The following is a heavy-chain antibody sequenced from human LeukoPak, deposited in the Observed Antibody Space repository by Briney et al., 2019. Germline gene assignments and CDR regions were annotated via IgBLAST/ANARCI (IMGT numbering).Heavy chain of an antibody. CDR2: INWNGGST. J-gene: IGHJ5*02. Sequence: GGPLRLSCAASGFTFDDYGMSWVRQAPGKGLEWVSGINWNGGSTGYADSVKGRFTISRDNAKNSLYLQMNSLRAEDTALYHCARGRGSSWLNNWFDPWGQGTLVTVSS. CDR3: ARGRGSSWLNNWFDP. CDR1: GFTFDDYG. V-gene: IGHV3-20*01. D-gene: IGHD6-13*01.